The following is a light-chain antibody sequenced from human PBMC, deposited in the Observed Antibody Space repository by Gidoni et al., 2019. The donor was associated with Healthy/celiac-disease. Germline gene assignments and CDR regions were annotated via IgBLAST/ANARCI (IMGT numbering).Light chain of an antibody. CDR1: QSISSW. CDR2: KAS. J-gene: IGKJ1*01. V-gene: IGKV1-5*03. Sequence: DIQMTQSPSTLSASVGDRVTITCRASQSISSWLAWYQQKPGKAPKLLIYKASSLESGVPSRFSDSGSGTEFTLTISSLQPDDFATYYCQQYNSCWTFGQGTKVEIK. CDR3: QQYNSCWT.